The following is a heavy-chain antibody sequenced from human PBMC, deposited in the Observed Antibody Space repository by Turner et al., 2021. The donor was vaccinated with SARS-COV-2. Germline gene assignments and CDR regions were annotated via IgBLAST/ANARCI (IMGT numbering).Heavy chain of an antibody. D-gene: IGHD6-19*01. CDR1: GFTFSSYE. CDR3: ARVARGNSGWYYFDY. J-gene: IGHJ4*02. V-gene: IGHV3-48*03. Sequence: EVQLVEFGGGLVQPGGFLILFCAASGFTFSSYEMNWVRQAPGKGLEWVSYIGSRGRTIYYADSVKGRFTISRDNAKNSLYLQMNSLRAEDTAVYYCARVARGNSGWYYFDYWGQGTLVTVSS. CDR2: IGSRGRTI.